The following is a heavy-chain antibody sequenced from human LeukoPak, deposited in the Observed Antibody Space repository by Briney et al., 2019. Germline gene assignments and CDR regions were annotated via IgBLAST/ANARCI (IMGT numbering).Heavy chain of an antibody. CDR2: ISYDGSTK. CDR3: AKRRDSSYWSDY. D-gene: IGHD6-19*01. Sequence: GGSLRFSCAASGFTFSHYVMHWVRQTLGKGLEWVARISYDGSTKYYADSVKGRFTISRDNSNNTLYLQMNGVRAEDTAVYYCAKRRDSSYWSDYWGQGTLVTVSS. J-gene: IGHJ4*02. CDR1: GFTFSHYV. V-gene: IGHV3-30*18.